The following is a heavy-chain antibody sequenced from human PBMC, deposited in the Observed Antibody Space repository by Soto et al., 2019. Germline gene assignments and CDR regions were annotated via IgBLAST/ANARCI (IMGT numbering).Heavy chain of an antibody. Sequence: GGSLRLSCAASGFTFSDHYMDWVRQAPGKGLEWLGRIRNKAVSYTTEYAASVKGRFTISRDDSKNSLYLQMNSLKTDDTALYYCASRSSGRYYGLFDYWGKGTLVTVSS. J-gene: IGHJ4*02. CDR3: ASRSSGRYYGLFDY. CDR2: IRNKAVSYTT. V-gene: IGHV3-72*01. CDR1: GFTFSDHY. D-gene: IGHD1-26*01.